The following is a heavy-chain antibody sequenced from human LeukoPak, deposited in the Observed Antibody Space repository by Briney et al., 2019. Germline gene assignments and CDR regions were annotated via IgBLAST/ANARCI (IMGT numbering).Heavy chain of an antibody. Sequence: PGGSLRLSCAASGFTFSSYWMHCVRQAPGKGVLWVSRINSDGSSTSYADSVKGRLTISRDNAKNTLYLQMNSLRAEETAVYYCARVRLNYDSRGLRYYFDYWGHGSLVTVSS. CDR1: GFTFSSYW. CDR2: INSDGSST. J-gene: IGHJ4*01. V-gene: IGHV3-74*01. D-gene: IGHD3-16*01. CDR3: ARVRLNYDSRGLRYYFDY.